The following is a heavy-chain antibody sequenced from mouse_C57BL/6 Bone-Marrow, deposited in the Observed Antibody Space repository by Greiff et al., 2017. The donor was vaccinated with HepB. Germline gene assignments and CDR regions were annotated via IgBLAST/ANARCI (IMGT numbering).Heavy chain of an antibody. CDR3: ARRVVLRGYLDV. J-gene: IGHJ1*03. Sequence: EVKVVESGGGLVKPGGSLKLSCAASGFTFSDYGMHWVRQAPEKGLEWVAYISSGSSTIYSADTVKGRFTLSRDNAKNTLFLQMTSLRSEDTAMYYGARRVVLRGYLDVGGTGTTVTVSS. CDR2: ISSGSSTI. CDR1: GFTFSDYG. D-gene: IGHD1-1*01. V-gene: IGHV5-17*01.